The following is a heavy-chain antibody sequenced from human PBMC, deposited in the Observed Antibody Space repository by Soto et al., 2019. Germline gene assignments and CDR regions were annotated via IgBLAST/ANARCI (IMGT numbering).Heavy chain of an antibody. CDR1: GGTFSSYA. CDR3: ARELGTYYSSGSGKGAPDY. CDR2: IIPIFGTA. V-gene: IGHV1-69*13. J-gene: IGHJ4*02. Sequence: SVKVSCKASGGTFSSYAISWVRQAPGQGLEWMGGIIPIFGTANYAQKFQGRVTITADESTSTAYMELSSLRSEDTAVYYCARELGTYYSSGSGKGAPDYWGQGTLVTVSS. D-gene: IGHD3-22*01.